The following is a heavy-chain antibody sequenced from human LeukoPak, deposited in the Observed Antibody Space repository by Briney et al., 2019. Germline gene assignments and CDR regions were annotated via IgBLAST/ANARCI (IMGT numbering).Heavy chain of an antibody. V-gene: IGHV3-53*01. CDR3: ARGGYSSGWRREYFQH. CDR1: GFTVSSNY. CDR2: IYSGGST. J-gene: IGHJ1*01. D-gene: IGHD6-19*01. Sequence: GGSLRLSCAASGFTVSSNYMSWVRQAPGKGLEWASVIYSGGSTYYADSVKGRFTISRDNSKNTLYLQMNSLRAEDTAVYYCARGGYSSGWRREYFQHWGQGTLVTVSS.